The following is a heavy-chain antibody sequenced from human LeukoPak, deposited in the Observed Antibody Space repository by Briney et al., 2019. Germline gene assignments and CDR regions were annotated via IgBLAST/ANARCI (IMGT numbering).Heavy chain of an antibody. V-gene: IGHV3-30*18. CDR3: AKDGRGYSYGYCGY. CDR2: ISYDGSNK. D-gene: IGHD5-18*01. J-gene: IGHJ4*02. Sequence: GRSLRLSCAASGFTFSSYGMHWVRQAPGKGLEWVAVISYDGSNKYYADSVKGRFTISRDNSKNTLYLQMNSLRAEDTAVYYCAKDGRGYSYGYCGYWGQGTLVTVSS. CDR1: GFTFSSYG.